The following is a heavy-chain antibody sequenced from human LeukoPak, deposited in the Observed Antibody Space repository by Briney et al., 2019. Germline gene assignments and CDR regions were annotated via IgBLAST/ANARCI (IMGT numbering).Heavy chain of an antibody. CDR1: GFTFTSHC. D-gene: IGHD1-1*01. Sequence: PGGSLRLSCAASGFTFTSHCMHWVRQAPGKGLVWVSGINSDGTITTYADSAQGRFTISRDNSKNTLYLQMNSLRVEDTAVYYCARDYNWNPPDYWGQGTLVTVSS. J-gene: IGHJ4*02. V-gene: IGHV3-74*01. CDR3: ARDYNWNPPDY. CDR2: INSDGTIT.